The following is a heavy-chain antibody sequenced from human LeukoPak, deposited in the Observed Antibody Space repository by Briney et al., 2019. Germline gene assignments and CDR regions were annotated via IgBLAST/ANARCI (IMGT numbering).Heavy chain of an antibody. CDR2: IFYSGST. V-gene: IGHV4-39*07. CDR3: VVTQKWLAFDY. CDR1: SDSISSTSHY. Sequence: PSETLSLTCTVSSDSISSTSHYWGWIRQPPGKGLEWIGSIFYSGSTYHNPSLKSRVTISVDTSKNQFSLKLSSVTAADTAVYYCVVTQKWLAFDYWGQGILVTVSS. J-gene: IGHJ4*02. D-gene: IGHD6-19*01.